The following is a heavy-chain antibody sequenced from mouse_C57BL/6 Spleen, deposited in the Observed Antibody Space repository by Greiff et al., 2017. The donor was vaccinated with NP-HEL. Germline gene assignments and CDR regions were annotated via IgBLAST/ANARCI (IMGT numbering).Heavy chain of an antibody. CDR2: ITPSSGDT. CDR3: ASITTVLAYFDY. V-gene: IGHV1-7*01. CDR1: GYTFTSYW. D-gene: IGHD1-1*01. J-gene: IGHJ2*01. Sequence: QVQLQQSGAELAKPGASVKLSCKASGYTFTSYWMHWVKQRPGQGLEWIGYITPSSGDTKYNQKFKEKATLTADKSSSTAYMQLSSLTYDDSAVYYCASITTVLAYFDYWGQGTTLTVSS.